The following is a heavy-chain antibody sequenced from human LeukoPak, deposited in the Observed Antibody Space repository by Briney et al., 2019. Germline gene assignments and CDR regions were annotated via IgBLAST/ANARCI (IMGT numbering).Heavy chain of an antibody. J-gene: IGHJ5*02. CDR3: ARLVARIAVAGHFDP. CDR2: IYYSGST. CDR1: GGSISSYY. V-gene: IGHV4-59*08. Sequence: SSETLSLTCTVSGGSISSYYWSWIRQPPGKGLEWIGYIYYSGSTNYNPSLKSRVTISVDTSKNQFSLKLSPVTAADTAVYYCARLVARIAVAGHFDPWGQGTLVTVSS. D-gene: IGHD6-19*01.